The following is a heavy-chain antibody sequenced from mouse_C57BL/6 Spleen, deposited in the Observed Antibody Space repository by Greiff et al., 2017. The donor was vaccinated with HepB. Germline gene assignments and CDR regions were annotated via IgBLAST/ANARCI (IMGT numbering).Heavy chain of an antibody. CDR2: INPYNGGT. J-gene: IGHJ3*01. CDR3: ASSYGAWFAY. D-gene: IGHD1-1*01. Sequence: EVQLQQSGPVLVKPGASVKMSCKASGYTFTDYYMNWVKQSHGKSLEWIGVINPYNGGTSYNQKFKGKATLTVDKSSSTAYMELNSLTSEDSAVYYGASSYGAWFAYGGQGTLVTVSA. CDR1: GYTFTDYY. V-gene: IGHV1-19*01.